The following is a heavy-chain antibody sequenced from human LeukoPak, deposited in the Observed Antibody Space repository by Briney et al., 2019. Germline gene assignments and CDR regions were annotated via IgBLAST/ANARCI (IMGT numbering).Heavy chain of an antibody. CDR2: IIPIFGTA. D-gene: IGHD5-12*01. CDR3: ARGSSGYDYGLGFDY. CDR1: GGTFSSYA. V-gene: IGHV1-69*01. J-gene: IGHJ4*02. Sequence: VASVMVSCKASGGTFSSYAISWVRQAPGQGLEWMGGIIPIFGTANYAQKFQGRVTITADESTSTAYMELSSLRSEDTAVYYCARGSSGYDYGLGFDYWGQGTLVTVSS.